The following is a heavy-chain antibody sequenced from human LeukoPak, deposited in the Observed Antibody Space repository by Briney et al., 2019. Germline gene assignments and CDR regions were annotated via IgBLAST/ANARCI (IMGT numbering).Heavy chain of an antibody. CDR3: VKAGELTLGHCSPVSCYLFDY. Sequence: RPGGSLRLSRAASGFTFSSYWMSWVRQAPGKGLEWVANIKQDGSEKYYVDSVKGRFTISRDNAKNSLYLQMDSLTAEDTAVYYCVKAGELTLGHCSPVSCYLFDYWGQGTLLTVSS. D-gene: IGHD2-2*01. CDR2: IKQDGSEK. J-gene: IGHJ4*02. CDR1: GFTFSSYW. V-gene: IGHV3-7*03.